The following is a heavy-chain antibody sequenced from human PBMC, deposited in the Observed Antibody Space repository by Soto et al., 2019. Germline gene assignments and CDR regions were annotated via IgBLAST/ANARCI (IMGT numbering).Heavy chain of an antibody. V-gene: IGHV4-30-2*01. D-gene: IGHD3-22*01. CDR2: IYHSGST. Sequence: TSETLSLTCAVSGGSISSGGYSWSWIRQPPGKGLEWIGYIYHSGSTYYNPSLKSRVTISVDRFKNQFSLKLSSVTAADTAVYYCARLGDYYQAFDYWGHGALVTVSS. J-gene: IGHJ4*01. CDR3: ARLGDYYQAFDY. CDR1: GGSISSGGYS.